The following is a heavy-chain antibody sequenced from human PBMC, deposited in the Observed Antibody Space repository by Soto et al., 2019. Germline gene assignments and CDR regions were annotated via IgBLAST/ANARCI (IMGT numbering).Heavy chain of an antibody. V-gene: IGHV3-33*01. CDR3: ARGKPLWLRFDYYYGMDV. CDR2: IWYDGSNK. CDR1: GFTFSSYG. D-gene: IGHD5-18*01. J-gene: IGHJ6*02. Sequence: QVQLVESGGGVVQPGRSLRLSCAASGFTFSSYGMHWVRQAPGKGLEWVAVIWYDGSNKYYADSVKGRFTISRDNSKNTLYLQMNSLRAEDTAVYYCARGKPLWLRFDYYYGMDVWGQGTTVTVSS.